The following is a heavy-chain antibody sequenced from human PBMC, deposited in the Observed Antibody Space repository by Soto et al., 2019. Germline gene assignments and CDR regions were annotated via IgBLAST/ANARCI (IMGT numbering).Heavy chain of an antibody. J-gene: IGHJ6*02. CDR2: IIPIFGTA. V-gene: IGHV1-69*01. CDR1: GGTFSSYA. CDR3: ARGFYCSGGSCYYYYGMDV. D-gene: IGHD2-15*01. Sequence: QVQLVQSGAEVKKPGSSVKVSCKASGGTFSSYAISWVRQAPGQGLEWMGGIIPIFGTANYAQKFQGRVTITAAESTSTAYMELSSLRSEDTAVYYCARGFYCSGGSCYYYYGMDVWGQGTTVTVSS.